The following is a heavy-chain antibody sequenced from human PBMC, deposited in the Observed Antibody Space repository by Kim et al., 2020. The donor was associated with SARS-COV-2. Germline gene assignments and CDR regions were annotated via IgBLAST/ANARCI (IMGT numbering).Heavy chain of an antibody. CDR2: IGTLGDS. D-gene: IGHD6-13*01. CDR1: GFTFGSHD. Sequence: GGSLRLSCAASGFTFGSHDMHWVRQPTGEPLEWVSAIGTLGDSYYLDSVKGRFTISRENAANSLYLQMNSLRAGDTAVYYCVRGWGARGWGAAAGSEGNFDLWGRGTLVTVSS. CDR3: VRGWGARGWGAAAGSEGNFDL. V-gene: IGHV3-13*01. J-gene: IGHJ2*01.